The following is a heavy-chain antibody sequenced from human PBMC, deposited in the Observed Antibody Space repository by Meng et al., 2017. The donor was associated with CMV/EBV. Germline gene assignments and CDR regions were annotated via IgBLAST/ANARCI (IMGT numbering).Heavy chain of an antibody. CDR3: VRSSGWSLFDY. CDR2: VNSNNDAT. J-gene: IGHJ4*02. V-gene: IGHV1-2*02. D-gene: IGHD6-19*01. CDR1: GFTFSDYY. Sequence: VQLVQSGDEMKKPGASVKGYCTTSGFTFSDYYIHWARQDPGQGLEWMGWVNSNNDATNYARKFQGRVSMTRDTSISTAHMELSRLMSDDTAVYYCVRSSGWSLFDYWGQGTLVTVSS.